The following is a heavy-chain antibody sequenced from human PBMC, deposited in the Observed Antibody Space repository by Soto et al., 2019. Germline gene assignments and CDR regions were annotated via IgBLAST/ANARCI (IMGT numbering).Heavy chain of an antibody. Sequence: GGSLRLSCAASGFTFSSYAMHWVRQAPGKGLEWVAVISYDGSNKYYADSVKGRFTISRDNSKNTLYLQMNSLRAEDTAVYYCARDEGGDFWSGYTANHFDYWGQGTLGTVSS. J-gene: IGHJ4*02. V-gene: IGHV3-30-3*01. D-gene: IGHD3-3*01. CDR2: ISYDGSNK. CDR3: ARDEGGDFWSGYTANHFDY. CDR1: GFTFSSYA.